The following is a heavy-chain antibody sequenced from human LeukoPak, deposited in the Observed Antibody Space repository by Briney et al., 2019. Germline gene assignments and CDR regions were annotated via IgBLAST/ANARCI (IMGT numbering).Heavy chain of an antibody. J-gene: IGHJ6*03. CDR2: ISSSGSTI. V-gene: IGHV3-48*03. D-gene: IGHD4-17*01. CDR1: GFTFSSYE. Sequence: GGSLRLSCAASGFTFSSYEMNWVRQAPGKGLEWVSYISSSGSTIYYADSVKGRFTISRDNAKNSLYLQMNSLKTEDTAVYYCTRHHTTVTTREAYYYYYMDVWGKGTTVTVSS. CDR3: TRHHTTVTTREAYYYYYMDV.